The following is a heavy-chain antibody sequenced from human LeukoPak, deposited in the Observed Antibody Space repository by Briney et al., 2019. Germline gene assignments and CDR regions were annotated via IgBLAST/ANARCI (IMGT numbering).Heavy chain of an antibody. CDR1: GYTFTSYG. J-gene: IGHJ5*02. CDR3: ARARDYYGSELKSWFDP. D-gene: IGHD3-10*01. CDR2: ISAYNGNT. V-gene: IGHV1-18*01. Sequence: ASVKVSCKASGYTFTSYGISWVRQAPGQGPEWMGWISAYNGNTNYAQKLQGRVTMTTDTSTSTAYMELRSLRSDDTAVYYCARARDYYGSELKSWFDPWGQGTLVTVSS.